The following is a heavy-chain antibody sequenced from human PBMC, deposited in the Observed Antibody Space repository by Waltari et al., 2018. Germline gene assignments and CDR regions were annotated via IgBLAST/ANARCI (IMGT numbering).Heavy chain of an antibody. V-gene: IGHV3-30-3*01. CDR1: GFTFSSYA. Sequence: QVQLVESGGGVVQPGRSLRLSCAASGFTFSSYAMHWVRQAPGKGLEWVAVISYDGSNKYYADSVKGRFTISRDNSKNTLYLQMNSLRAEDTAVYYCARERGIAVAGTAFDYWGQGTLVTVSS. D-gene: IGHD6-19*01. CDR2: ISYDGSNK. J-gene: IGHJ4*02. CDR3: ARERGIAVAGTAFDY.